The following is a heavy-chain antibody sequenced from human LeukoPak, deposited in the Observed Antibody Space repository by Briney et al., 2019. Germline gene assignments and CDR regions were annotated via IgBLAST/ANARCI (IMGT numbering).Heavy chain of an antibody. CDR2: IIPIFGTA. J-gene: IGHJ3*02. CDR1: GGTFSSYA. CDR3: ARGCCDGSSGYYGRLWDAFDI. V-gene: IGHV1-69*13. Sequence: ASVKVSCKASGGTFSSYAISWVRQAPGQGLEWMGGIIPIFGTANYAQKFQGRVTITADESTSTAYMELSSLRSEDTAVYYCARGCCDGSSGYYGRLWDAFDIWGQGTMVTVSS. D-gene: IGHD3-22*01.